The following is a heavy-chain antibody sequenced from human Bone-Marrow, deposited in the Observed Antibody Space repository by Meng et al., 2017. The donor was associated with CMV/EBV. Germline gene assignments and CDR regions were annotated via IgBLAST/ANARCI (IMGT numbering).Heavy chain of an antibody. CDR3: ARGGSIAARPGDY. D-gene: IGHD6-6*01. CDR2: INWNGGST. Sequence: GVLKISCAASGFTFDDYGMSWVRQAPGKGLEWVSGINWNGGSTGYADSVKGRFIISRDNAKNSLYLQMNSLRAEDTALYYCARGGSIAARPGDYWGQGTLVTVSS. V-gene: IGHV3-20*04. J-gene: IGHJ4*02. CDR1: GFTFDDYG.